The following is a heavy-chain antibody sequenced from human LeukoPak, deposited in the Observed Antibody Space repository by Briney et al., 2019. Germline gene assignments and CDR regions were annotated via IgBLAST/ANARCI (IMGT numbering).Heavy chain of an antibody. D-gene: IGHD3-16*02. CDR2: INHSGST. V-gene: IGHV4-34*01. CDR1: GGSFSGYY. CDR3: ARSRVYDYVWGSYRYYFDY. J-gene: IGHJ4*02. Sequence: SETLSLTCAVYGGSFSGYYWSWIRQPPGKGLEWIGEINHSGSTNYNPSLKSRVTISVDTSKNQFSLKLSSVTAAGTAVYYCARSRVYDYVWGSYRYYFDYWGQGTLVTVSS.